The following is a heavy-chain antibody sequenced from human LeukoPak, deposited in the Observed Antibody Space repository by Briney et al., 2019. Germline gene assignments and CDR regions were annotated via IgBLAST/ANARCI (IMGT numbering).Heavy chain of an antibody. D-gene: IGHD3-22*01. Sequence: PSETLSLTCAVYGGSFSGYYWSWIRQPPGKGLEWIGEINHSGSTNYNPSLKSRVTISVDTSKNQFSLKLSSVTAADTAVYYYARGRHYYDSSGSSSPYYFDYWGQGTLVTVSS. CDR2: INHSGST. CDR3: ARGRHYYDSSGSSSPYYFDY. CDR1: GGSFSGYY. V-gene: IGHV4-34*01. J-gene: IGHJ4*02.